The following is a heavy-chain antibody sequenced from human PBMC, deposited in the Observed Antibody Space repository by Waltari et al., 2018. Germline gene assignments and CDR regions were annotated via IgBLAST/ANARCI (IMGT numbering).Heavy chain of an antibody. Sequence: WLEWVAVISYDGSNKYYADSVKGRFTISRDNSKNTLYLQMNSLRAEDTAVYYCAREAGSGGLYYFDYWGQGTLVTVSS. CDR3: AREAGSGGLYYFDY. CDR2: ISYDGSNK. J-gene: IGHJ4*02. V-gene: IGHV3-30-3*01. D-gene: IGHD3-10*01.